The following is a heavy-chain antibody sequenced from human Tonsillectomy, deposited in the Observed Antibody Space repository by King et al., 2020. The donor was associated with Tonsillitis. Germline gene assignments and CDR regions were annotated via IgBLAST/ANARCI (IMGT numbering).Heavy chain of an antibody. CDR3: AREITTYGDYAAFDY. D-gene: IGHD4-17*01. Sequence: VQLVESGGGLVQPGGSLRLSCAASGFTVSSNNFMNWVRQAPGKGLEWGSVIYSGGSTYYADSVKGRFTISRDNSKNTLYLQMNSLRAEDTAVYYCAREITTYGDYAAFDYWGQGTLVTVSS. V-gene: IGHV3-66*01. CDR1: GFTVSSNNF. J-gene: IGHJ4*02. CDR2: IYSGGST.